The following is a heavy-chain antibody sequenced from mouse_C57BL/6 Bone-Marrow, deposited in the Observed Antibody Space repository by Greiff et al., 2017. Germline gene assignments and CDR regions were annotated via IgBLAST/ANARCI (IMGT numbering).Heavy chain of an antibody. J-gene: IGHJ1*03. Sequence: VQLVESGPGLVAPSQSLSITCTVSGFSLTSYAISWVRQPPGKGLEWLGVIWTGGGTNYNSALKFRLSISKDNSKSQVFLKMNSLPTDDTARYYCARNDYDGDWYFDFWGTGTTVTVSS. CDR3: ARNDYDGDWYFDF. CDR2: IWTGGGT. CDR1: GFSLTSYA. V-gene: IGHV2-9-1*01. D-gene: IGHD2-4*01.